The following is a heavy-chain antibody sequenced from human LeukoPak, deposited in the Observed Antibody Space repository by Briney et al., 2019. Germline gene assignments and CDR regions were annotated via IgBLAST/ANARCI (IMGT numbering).Heavy chain of an antibody. J-gene: IGHJ5*02. Sequence: PSETLSLTCSVSGGSISSSTYYWGWIRQPPGKELEWIGNIYNSGSTYYNPSLKSRVTISVDTSKNQFSLKLSSVTAADTAVYYCARQAYSSNLGWFDPWGQGTLVTVSS. V-gene: IGHV4-39*01. CDR3: ARQAYSSNLGWFDP. CDR2: IYNSGST. D-gene: IGHD6-13*01. CDR1: GGSISSSTYY.